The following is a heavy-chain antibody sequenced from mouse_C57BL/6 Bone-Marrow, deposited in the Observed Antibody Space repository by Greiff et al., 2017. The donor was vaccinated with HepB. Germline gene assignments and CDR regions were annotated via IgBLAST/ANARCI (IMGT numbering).Heavy chain of an antibody. CDR1: GFTFSSYA. D-gene: IGHD5-5*01. J-gene: IGHJ2*01. CDR3: ARDGSLPYFDY. V-gene: IGHV5-4*01. CDR2: ISDGGSYT. Sequence: EVHLVESGGGLVKPGGSLKLSCAASGFTFSSYAMSWVRQTPEKRLEWVATISDGGSYTYYPDNVKGRFTISRDNAKNNLYLQMSHLKSENTAMYYCARDGSLPYFDYWGQGTTLTVSS.